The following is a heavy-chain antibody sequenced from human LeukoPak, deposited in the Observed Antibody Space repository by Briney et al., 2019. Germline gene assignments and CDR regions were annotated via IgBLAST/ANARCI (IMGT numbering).Heavy chain of an antibody. Sequence: GGSLRLSCAASGFTFSSYSMNWVRQAPGKGLEWVSSISSSSSYIYYADSVKGRFTISRDNAKNSLYLQMNSLRAEDTAVYYCARAKTTYYYDSSGYYERPGYFDYWGQGTLVTVSS. CDR3: ARAKTTYYYDSSGYYERPGYFDY. J-gene: IGHJ4*02. CDR2: ISSSSSYI. CDR1: GFTFSSYS. D-gene: IGHD3-22*01. V-gene: IGHV3-21*01.